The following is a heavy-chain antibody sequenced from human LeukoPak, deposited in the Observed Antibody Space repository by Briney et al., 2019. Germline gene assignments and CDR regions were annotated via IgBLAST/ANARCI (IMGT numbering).Heavy chain of an antibody. Sequence: GGSLRLSCVASGLTFSSSWMSWVRQAPGKGLEWVANINPYGSEKYYVESVKGRFTISRDNAKNSWYLQMASLRAEDTAVYYCAGPVGGSWDFGWGGQGIMVTVSS. CDR2: INPYGSEK. D-gene: IGHD6-13*01. CDR3: AGPVGGSWDFGW. CDR1: GLTFSSSW. J-gene: IGHJ4*02. V-gene: IGHV3-7*04.